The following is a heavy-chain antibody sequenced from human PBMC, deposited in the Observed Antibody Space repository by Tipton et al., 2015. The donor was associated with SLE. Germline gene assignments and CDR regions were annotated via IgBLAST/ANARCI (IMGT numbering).Heavy chain of an antibody. D-gene: IGHD1/OR15-1a*01. J-gene: IGHJ3*01. CDR3: ARSRDKTTDAFDV. CDR1: GVSFSDYY. CDR2: IFFSGST. Sequence: TLSLTCTVSGVSFSDYYWTWVRQPPGKGLEWIGYIFFSGSTKYNPSLKSRLTMSVDTSENHFSLRLSSLTAADTAVYYCARSRDKTTDAFDVWGQGRMVAVSS. V-gene: IGHV4-59*06.